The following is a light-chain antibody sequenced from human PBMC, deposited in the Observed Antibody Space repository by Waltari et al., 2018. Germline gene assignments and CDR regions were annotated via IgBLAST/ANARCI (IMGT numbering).Light chain of an antibody. Sequence: SHDLTQPPSVSVSPGQTARITCSGDALPKQYAYWFLKKPGQAPVLVIYKDTERPSGIPERFSGSSSGTTVTLTISGVQADDEADYYCQSADISSSYRVFGGGTKLSVL. CDR1: ALPKQY. J-gene: IGLJ3*02. CDR3: QSADISSSYRV. V-gene: IGLV3-25*03. CDR2: KDT.